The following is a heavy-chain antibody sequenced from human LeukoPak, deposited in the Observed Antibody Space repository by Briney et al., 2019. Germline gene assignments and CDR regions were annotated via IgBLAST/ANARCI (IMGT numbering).Heavy chain of an antibody. Sequence: GGSLRLSCAASGFTFSSYAMSWVRQAPGKGLEWVSAISGSGGSTYYADSVKGRFTISRDNSKNTPYLQMNSLRAEDTAVYYCAKATRGRYCSSTSCYGAYYYYGMDVWGQGTTVTVSS. J-gene: IGHJ6*02. D-gene: IGHD2-2*01. CDR3: AKATRGRYCSSTSCYGAYYYYGMDV. V-gene: IGHV3-23*01. CDR2: ISGSGGST. CDR1: GFTFSSYA.